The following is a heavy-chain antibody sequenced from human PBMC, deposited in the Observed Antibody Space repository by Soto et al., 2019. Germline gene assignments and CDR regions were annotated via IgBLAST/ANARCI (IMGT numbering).Heavy chain of an antibody. Sequence: QVQLVESGGGVVQPGRSLRLSCAASGFTFSSYGMHWVRQAPGKGLEWVAVISYDGSNKYYADSVKGRFTISRDNSKNTLYLQRNSLRAEDTAVYYCAKDLDGDAYYDYGMDVWGQGTTVTVSS. D-gene: IGHD4-17*01. CDR2: ISYDGSNK. CDR1: GFTFSSYG. V-gene: IGHV3-30*18. CDR3: AKDLDGDAYYDYGMDV. J-gene: IGHJ6*02.